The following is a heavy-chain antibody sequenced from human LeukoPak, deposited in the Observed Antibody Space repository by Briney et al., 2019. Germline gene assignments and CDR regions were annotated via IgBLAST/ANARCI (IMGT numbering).Heavy chain of an antibody. D-gene: IGHD3-10*01. V-gene: IGHV1-69*05. CDR2: IIPIFGTA. CDR3: AREVTSYGSGSYTLYYFDY. Sequence: SVKVSCKASGGTFSSYAISWVRQAPGQGLEWMGGIIPIFGTANYAQKLQGRVTMTTDTSTSTAYMELRSLRSDDTAVYYCAREVTSYGSGSYTLYYFDYWGQGTLVTVSS. J-gene: IGHJ4*02. CDR1: GGTFSSYA.